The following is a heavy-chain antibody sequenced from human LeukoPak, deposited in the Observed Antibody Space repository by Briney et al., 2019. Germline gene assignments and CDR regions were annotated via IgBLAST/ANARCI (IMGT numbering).Heavy chain of an antibody. Sequence: GGSLRLSCAASGFTFSTYNMNWVRQAPGKGLEWVSAISGSGGSTYYADSVKGRFTISRDNSKNTLYLQMNSLRAEDTAVYYCAKDGRYCSSTSCYWWGQGTLVTVSS. D-gene: IGHD2-2*01. J-gene: IGHJ4*02. CDR2: ISGSGGST. CDR3: AKDGRYCSSTSCYW. CDR1: GFTFSTYN. V-gene: IGHV3-23*01.